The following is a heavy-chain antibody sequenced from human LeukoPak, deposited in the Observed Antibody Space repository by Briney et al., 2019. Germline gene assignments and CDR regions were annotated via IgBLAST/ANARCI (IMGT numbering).Heavy chain of an antibody. CDR1: GYTFTDYY. Sequence: ASVKVSCKVSGYTFTDYYMHWVQQAPGKGLEWMGLVDPADGETIYAEKFQGRAIITSDTSHDTVYMELSSLKSEDTAVYYCATEYCSSTSCYCWGQGTLVTVSS. CDR2: VDPADGET. J-gene: IGHJ4*02. V-gene: IGHV1-69-2*01. CDR3: ATEYCSSTSCYC. D-gene: IGHD2-2*01.